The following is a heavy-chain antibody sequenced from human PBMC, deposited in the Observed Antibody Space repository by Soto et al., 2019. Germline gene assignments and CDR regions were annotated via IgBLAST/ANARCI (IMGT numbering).Heavy chain of an antibody. Sequence: QVQLQESGPGLVKPSETLSLTCTVSGGSISSYYWSWIRQLPGKGLEWIGYIYYSGSTNYNPSLKSRVTISVDTSKNQFSLKLSSVTAADTAVYYCASAASITMIGGAFDIWGQGTMVTVSS. V-gene: IGHV4-59*01. CDR2: IYYSGST. J-gene: IGHJ3*02. CDR1: GGSISSYY. CDR3: ASAASITMIGGAFDI. D-gene: IGHD3-22*01.